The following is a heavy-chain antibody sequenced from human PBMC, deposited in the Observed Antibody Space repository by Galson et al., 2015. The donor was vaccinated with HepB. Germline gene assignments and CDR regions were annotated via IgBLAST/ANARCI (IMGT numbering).Heavy chain of an antibody. CDR2: IYYSGST. V-gene: IGHV4-59*01. J-gene: IGHJ4*02. Sequence: ETLSLTCTVSGGSISSYYWSWIRQPPGKGLEWIGYIYYSGSTNYNPSLKSRVTISVDTSKNQFSLKLSSVTAADTAVYYCAREKPYYYAVDWGQGTLVTVSS. CDR3: AREKPYYYAVD. CDR1: GGSISSYY. D-gene: IGHD3-10*01.